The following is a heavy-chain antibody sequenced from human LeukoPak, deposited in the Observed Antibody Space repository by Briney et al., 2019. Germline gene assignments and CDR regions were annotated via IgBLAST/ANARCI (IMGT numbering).Heavy chain of an antibody. D-gene: IGHD7-27*01. CDR1: GFTVSSNY. J-gene: IGHJ4*02. V-gene: IGHV3-53*04. CDR2: IYSGGST. CDR3: ARVTPGDYFDY. Sequence: GGSLRLSCAASGFTVSSNYMSWVRQAPGKGLEWVSVIYSGGSTYYADSVKGRFTISRHNSKNTLYLQMNSLRAEDTAAYYCARVTPGDYFDYWGQGTLVTVSS.